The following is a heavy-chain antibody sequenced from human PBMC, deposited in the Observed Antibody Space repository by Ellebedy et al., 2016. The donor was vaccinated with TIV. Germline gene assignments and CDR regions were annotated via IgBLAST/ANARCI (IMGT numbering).Heavy chain of an antibody. V-gene: IGHV1-69*04. J-gene: IGHJ4*02. Sequence: SVKVSCXASGGTFSSYAISWVRQAPGQGLEWMGRIIPILGIANYAQKFQGRVTITADKSTSTAYMELSSLRSEDTAVYYCARVSEDDYGDYFDYWGQGTLVTVSS. D-gene: IGHD4-17*01. CDR3: ARVSEDDYGDYFDY. CDR1: GGTFSSYA. CDR2: IIPILGIA.